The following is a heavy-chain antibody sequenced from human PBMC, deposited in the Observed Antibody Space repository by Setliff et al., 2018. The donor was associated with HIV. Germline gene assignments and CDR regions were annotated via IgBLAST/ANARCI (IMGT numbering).Heavy chain of an antibody. J-gene: IGHJ3*02. CDR3: ARGMGGSQVGGDAFDI. CDR1: GGSFSGDY. CDR2: INHSGST. Sequence: PSETLSLTCAVYGGSFSGDYWSWIRQPPGKGLEWIGEINHSGSTNYNPSLKSRVTISVDTSKNHFSLKLSSVTAADTAVYYCARGMGGSQVGGDAFDIWGQGTTVTVSS. D-gene: IGHD1-26*01. V-gene: IGHV4-34*01.